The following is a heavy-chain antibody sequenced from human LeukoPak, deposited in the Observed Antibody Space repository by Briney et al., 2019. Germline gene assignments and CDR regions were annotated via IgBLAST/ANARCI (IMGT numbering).Heavy chain of an antibody. D-gene: IGHD6-19*01. CDR1: GFTFSNSG. J-gene: IGHJ4*02. CDR3: VQGGWLDY. CDR2: ISASGDSA. Sequence: GGSLRLSCAASGFTFSNSGMTWVRQAPGKGLEWVSVISASGDSAYYGDSVKGRFTVSRDNSKNTLYLQIDSLRAEDSAIYYCVQGGWLDYWGQGTPVTVSS. V-gene: IGHV3-23*01.